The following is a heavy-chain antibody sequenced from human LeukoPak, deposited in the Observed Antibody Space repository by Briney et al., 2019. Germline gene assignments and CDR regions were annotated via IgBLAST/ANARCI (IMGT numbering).Heavy chain of an antibody. CDR1: GYTFTSNY. CDR3: ARKRSGYSSSWYYFDC. CDR2: ISPSGGST. Sequence: ASVKVSCKAFGYTFTSNYMHWVRQAPGQGPEWMGVISPSGGSTTYAQKFQGRVTLTRDMSTSTDYLELRSLRSDDTAVYYCARKRSGYSSSWYYFDCWGQGTLVTVSS. D-gene: IGHD6-13*01. J-gene: IGHJ4*02. V-gene: IGHV1-46*01.